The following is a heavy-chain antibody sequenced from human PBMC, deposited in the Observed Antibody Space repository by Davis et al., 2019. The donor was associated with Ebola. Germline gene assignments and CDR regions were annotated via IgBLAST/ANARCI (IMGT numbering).Heavy chain of an antibody. CDR1: GYTFTTYG. Sequence: AASVKVSCKASGYTFTTYGISWVRQAPGQGLEWMGWIRAYSGNTNYEQKFQGRVTMTTDTSTGTAYMELRSLRSDDTAVYFCARDLGDRLDYWGQGTLVTVSS. D-gene: IGHD3-16*01. J-gene: IGHJ4*02. V-gene: IGHV1-18*01. CDR2: IRAYSGNT. CDR3: ARDLGDRLDY.